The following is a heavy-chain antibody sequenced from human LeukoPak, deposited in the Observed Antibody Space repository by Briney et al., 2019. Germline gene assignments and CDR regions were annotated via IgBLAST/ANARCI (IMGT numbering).Heavy chain of an antibody. CDR2: IYSGGST. V-gene: IGHV3-66*04. Sequence: HPAGSLRLSCAASGFTVSSNYMTWVRQAPGKGLEWVSVIYSGGSTYYADSVKGRFTISRDNSKNTLYLQMNSLRVEDTAVYYCARLAASHHFDYWGQGTLVPVSS. CDR3: ARLAASHHFDY. CDR1: GFTVSSNY. D-gene: IGHD6-13*01. J-gene: IGHJ4*02.